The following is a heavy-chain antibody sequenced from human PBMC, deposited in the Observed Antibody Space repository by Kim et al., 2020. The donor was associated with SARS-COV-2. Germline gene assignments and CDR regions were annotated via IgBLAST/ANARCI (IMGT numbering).Heavy chain of an antibody. CDR3: ARDLNTYSGSDSNLYWYFDL. D-gene: IGHD5-12*01. V-gene: IGHV3-21*01. J-gene: IGHJ2*01. CDR1: GFTFITYS. Sequence: GGSLRLSCAASGFTFITYSMNWVRQAPGKGLEWVSSISSSSSYIYYADSLKGRFTISRDNAKNSLYLQMNSLRPEDTAVYYCARDLNTYSGSDSNLYWYFDLWGRGTLVTVSS. CDR2: ISSSSSYI.